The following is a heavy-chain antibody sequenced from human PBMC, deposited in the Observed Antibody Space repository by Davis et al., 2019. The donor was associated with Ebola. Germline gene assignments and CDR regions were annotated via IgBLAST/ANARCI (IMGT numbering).Heavy chain of an antibody. CDR2: INHSGST. Sequence: MPSETLSLTCAVYGGSFSGYYWSWIRQPPGKGLEWIGEINHSGSTNYNPSLKSRVTISVDASKNQFSLKLSSVTAADMAVYYCARAVGATTALLDYWGQGTLVTVSS. J-gene: IGHJ4*02. V-gene: IGHV4-34*01. D-gene: IGHD1-26*01. CDR3: ARAVGATTALLDY. CDR1: GGSFSGYY.